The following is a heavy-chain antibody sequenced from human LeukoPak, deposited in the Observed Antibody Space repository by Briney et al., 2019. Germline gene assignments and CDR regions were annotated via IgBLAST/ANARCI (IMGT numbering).Heavy chain of an antibody. V-gene: IGHV5-51*01. CDR2: IHPGDSDT. Sequence: GESLKISCKGSGYSFTSYWIGWVRQMPGKGLELMGIIHPGDSDTSYSPSFQGQVTISAEKSISTANLQWSSLKASDTAMYYCARAMRWFGEEFDYWGQGTLVTVSS. J-gene: IGHJ4*02. D-gene: IGHD3-10*01. CDR3: ARAMRWFGEEFDY. CDR1: GYSFTSYW.